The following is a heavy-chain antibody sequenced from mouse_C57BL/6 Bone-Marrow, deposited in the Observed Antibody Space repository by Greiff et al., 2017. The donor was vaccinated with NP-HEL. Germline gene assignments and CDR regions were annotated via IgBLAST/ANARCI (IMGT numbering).Heavy chain of an antibody. CDR1: GFTFSSYG. V-gene: IGHV5-6*01. CDR2: ISSGGSYT. J-gene: IGHJ3*01. Sequence: EVKLMESGGDLVKPGGSLKLSCAASGFTFSSYGMSWVRQTPDKRLEWVATISSGGSYTYYPDSVKGRFTISRDNAKNTLYLQMSSLKSEDTAMYYCERASPFAYWGQGTLVTVSA. CDR3: ERASPFAY.